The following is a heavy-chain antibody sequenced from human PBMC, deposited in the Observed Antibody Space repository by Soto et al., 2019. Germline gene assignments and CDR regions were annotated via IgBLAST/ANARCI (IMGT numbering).Heavy chain of an antibody. J-gene: IGHJ4*02. CDR3: ASLSAGYYYDSSGYYFDY. V-gene: IGHV4-31*03. D-gene: IGHD3-22*01. Sequence: SETLSLTCTVSGGSISSGGYYWSWVRQHPGKGLEWIGYIYYSGSTYYNPSLKSRVTISVDTSKNQFSLKLSSVTAADTAVYYCASLSAGYYYDSSGYYFDYWGQGTLVTVYS. CDR2: IYYSGST. CDR1: GGSISSGGYY.